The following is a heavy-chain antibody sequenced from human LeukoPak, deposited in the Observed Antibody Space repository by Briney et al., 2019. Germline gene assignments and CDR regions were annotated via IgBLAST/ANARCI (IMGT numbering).Heavy chain of an antibody. CDR3: AREEIRSSPYNY. J-gene: IGHJ4*02. CDR2: IIPMLGTG. V-gene: IGHV1-69*01. D-gene: IGHD6-6*01. Sequence: EASVKVSCKASGGTFSGYAVSWVRQVPGQGLEWMGGIIPMLGTGNYAPKFQGRVTITADESRSTVYMEMNSLKSEDTAVYYCAREEIRSSPYNYWGQGTLVTVSS. CDR1: GGTFSGYA.